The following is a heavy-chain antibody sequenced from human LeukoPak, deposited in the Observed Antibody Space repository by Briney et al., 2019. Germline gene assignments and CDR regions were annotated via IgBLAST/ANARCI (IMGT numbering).Heavy chain of an antibody. CDR2: IYYSGST. V-gene: IGHV4-59*08. J-gene: IGHJ6*04. Sequence: PSETLSLTCTVSGDSINDYYWSWIRQPPGNRLEWIGWIYYSGSTMYSPSLESRVTISLDTSRTQFSLDLNSVTAADTVVYYCARGLLGYCSSTSCPDYYYYGMDVWGKGTTVTVSS. CDR1: GDSINDYY. D-gene: IGHD2-2*01. CDR3: ARGLLGYCSSTSCPDYYYYGMDV.